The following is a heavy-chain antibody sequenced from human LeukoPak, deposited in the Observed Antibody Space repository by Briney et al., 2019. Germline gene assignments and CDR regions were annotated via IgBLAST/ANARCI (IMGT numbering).Heavy chain of an antibody. V-gene: IGHV4-4*09. CDR3: ARRGLGLPAGFWFDP. CDR2: IYTSGST. CDR1: GGSISSYY. J-gene: IGHJ5*02. Sequence: SETLSLTRTVSGGSISSYYWSWIRQPPGKGLEWIGYIYTSGSTNYNPSLKSRVTISVDTSKNQFSLKLSSVTAADTAVYYCARRGLGLPAGFWFDPWGQGTLVTVSS. D-gene: IGHD1-14*01.